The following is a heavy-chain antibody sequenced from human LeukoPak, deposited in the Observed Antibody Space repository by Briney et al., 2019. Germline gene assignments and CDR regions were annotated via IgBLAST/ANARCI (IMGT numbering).Heavy chain of an antibody. J-gene: IGHJ4*02. D-gene: IGHD3-22*01. CDR3: ARGQIDLLRNYFDS. V-gene: IGHV3-66*01. Sequence: GGSLKLSCAASGFIVSHKYMAWVRQAPGKGLEWLSIIYTGGNTVSAESVKGRFSISRDDSRNTVHLQMNNLRDDDTAVYYCARGQIDLLRNYFDSWGPGTLVAVSS. CDR1: GFIVSHKY. CDR2: IYTGGNT.